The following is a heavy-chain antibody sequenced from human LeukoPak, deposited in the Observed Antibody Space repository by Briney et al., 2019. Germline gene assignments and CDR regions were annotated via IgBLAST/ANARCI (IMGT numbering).Heavy chain of an antibody. Sequence: ASVKVSCKTSGYIFTDYYIHWVRQAPGQGLEWMGWINPNSGGTNYAQKFQGRVTMTRDTSISTAYMELSRLRSDDTAVYYCASSREPTLPFDPWGQGTLVTVSS. CDR2: INPNSGGT. J-gene: IGHJ5*02. D-gene: IGHD1-14*01. V-gene: IGHV1-2*02. CDR1: GYIFTDYY. CDR3: ASSREPTLPFDP.